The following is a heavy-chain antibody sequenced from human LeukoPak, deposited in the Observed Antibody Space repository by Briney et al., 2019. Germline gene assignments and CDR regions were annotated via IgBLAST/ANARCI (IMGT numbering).Heavy chain of an antibody. CDR1: GFTISFNY. V-gene: IGHV3-7*01. J-gene: IGHJ4*02. D-gene: IGHD5-12*01. CDR2: INQDGSDK. CDR3: AKDGAWLRFDD. Sequence: GGSLRLSCAASGFTISFNYMSWVRQAPGKGLECVANINQDGSDKYYVDSVKGRFTISRDNTKNSLYLQMNSLRAEDTAVYYCAKDGAWLRFDDWGQGILVTVSS.